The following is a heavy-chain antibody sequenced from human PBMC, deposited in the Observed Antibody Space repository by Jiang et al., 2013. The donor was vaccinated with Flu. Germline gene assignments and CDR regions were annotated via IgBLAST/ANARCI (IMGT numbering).Heavy chain of an antibody. J-gene: IGHJ4*02. D-gene: IGHD2-8*02. Sequence: LEWMGRIIPILGIANYAQKFQGRVTITADKSTSTAYMELSSLRSEDTAVYYCARASPGDYLDYWGQGTLVTVSS. CDR2: IIPILGIA. CDR3: ARASPGDYLDY. V-gene: IGHV1-69*04.